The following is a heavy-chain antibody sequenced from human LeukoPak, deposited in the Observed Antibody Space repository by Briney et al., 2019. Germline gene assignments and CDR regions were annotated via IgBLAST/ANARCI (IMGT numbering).Heavy chain of an antibody. Sequence: SETLSLTCTVSGGSISSYYWSWIRQPPGKGLEWIGYIYYSGSTNYNPSLKSRVTMSVDTSKNQFSLKLSSVTAADTAVYYCARHSRRGYSYGSGYYFDYWGQGTLVTVSS. J-gene: IGHJ4*02. CDR3: ARHSRRGYSYGSGYYFDY. V-gene: IGHV4-59*08. CDR1: GGSISSYY. CDR2: IYYSGST. D-gene: IGHD5-18*01.